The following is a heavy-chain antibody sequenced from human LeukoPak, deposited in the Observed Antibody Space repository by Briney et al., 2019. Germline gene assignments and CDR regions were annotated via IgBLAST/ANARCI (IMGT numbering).Heavy chain of an antibody. CDR2: IYTSGST. V-gene: IGHV4-61*02. CDR1: GGSISSGTYY. J-gene: IGHJ4*02. Sequence: SETLSLTCTVSGGSISSGTYYWSWIRQSAGKGLVWIGRIYTSGSTNYNPSLKSRVTISVDTSKNQFSLKVTSVTAADTAMYYCARLIDADYANTHFDYWGQGTRVTVSS. CDR3: ARLIDADYANTHFDY. D-gene: IGHD4-17*01.